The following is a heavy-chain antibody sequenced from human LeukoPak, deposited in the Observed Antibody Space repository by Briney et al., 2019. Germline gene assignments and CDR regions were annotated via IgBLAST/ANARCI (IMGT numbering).Heavy chain of an antibody. CDR1: GYTFTSYY. J-gene: IGHJ3*02. D-gene: IGHD2-15*01. CDR3: ARYGFSAVWQGGWHAFDI. CDR2: INPTTGDT. V-gene: IGHV1-46*01. Sequence: ASVKVSCKASGYTFTSYYMHWVRQAPGQGLEWMGIINPTTGDTTYAQKFQGRLTMTRDMSTSTVYMELSSLTSEDTAVIYCARYGFSAVWQGGWHAFDIWGQGTVVTVSS.